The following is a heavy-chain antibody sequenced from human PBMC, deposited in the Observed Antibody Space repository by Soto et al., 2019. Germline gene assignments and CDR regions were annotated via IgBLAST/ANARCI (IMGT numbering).Heavy chain of an antibody. J-gene: IGHJ4*02. D-gene: IGHD3-3*01. CDR2: IWYDGSNK. V-gene: IGHV3-33*01. CDR3: AREMYDFWSGLLPGY. CDR1: GFTFSSYG. Sequence: GGSLRLSCAASGFTFSSYGMHWVRQAPGKGLEWVAVIWYDGSNKYYADSVKGRFTISRDNSKNTLYLQMNSLRAEDTAVHYCAREMYDFWSGLLPGYWGQGTLVTVSS.